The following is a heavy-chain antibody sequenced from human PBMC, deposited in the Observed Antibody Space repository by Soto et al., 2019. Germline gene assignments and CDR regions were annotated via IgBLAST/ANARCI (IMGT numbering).Heavy chain of an antibody. J-gene: IGHJ4*02. V-gene: IGHV3-33*01. D-gene: IGHD5-12*01. CDR2: IWYDGSNK. CDR1: GFTFSSYG. CDR3: ARGGYSGYDLDY. Sequence: QVQLVESGGGVVQPGRSLRLSCAASGFTFSSYGMHWVRQAPGKGLEWVAVIWYDGSNKYYADSVKGRFTISRDNSKNTLYLQMNSLRAEDTAVYYCARGGYSGYDLDYWGQGTLVTVSS.